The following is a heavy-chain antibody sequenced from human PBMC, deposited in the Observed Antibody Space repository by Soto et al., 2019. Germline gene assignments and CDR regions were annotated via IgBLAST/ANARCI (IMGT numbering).Heavy chain of an antibody. V-gene: IGHV3-23*01. D-gene: IGHD1-26*01. CDR3: AKTFGSNWLLDY. CDR1: GFIFSDYG. J-gene: IGHJ4*02. CDR2: MSGSGGSR. Sequence: EVRLLESGGGLVQPEGSLRLSCEGSGFIFSDYGISWVRQSPEKGLQWVSAMSGSGGSRYYADSVKGRFTISRDNSKNTAYLQMSSLRGDDTAIYYCAKTFGSNWLLDYWGQGTLVTVSS.